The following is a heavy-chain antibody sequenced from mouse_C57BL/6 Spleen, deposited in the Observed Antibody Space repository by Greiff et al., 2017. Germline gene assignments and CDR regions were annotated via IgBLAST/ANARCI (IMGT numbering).Heavy chain of an antibody. CDR3: ARALYYGSTPYYFGY. Sequence: QVQLQQSGPELVKPGASVKISCKASGYAFSSSWMNWVKQRPGTGLEWIGRIYPGDGDTNYNGKFTGKATLTADKSSSTAYMQLSSLTSEDSAVYFCARALYYGSTPYYFGYWGQGTTLSVSS. V-gene: IGHV1-82*01. CDR2: IYPGDGDT. CDR1: GYAFSSSW. D-gene: IGHD1-1*01. J-gene: IGHJ2*01.